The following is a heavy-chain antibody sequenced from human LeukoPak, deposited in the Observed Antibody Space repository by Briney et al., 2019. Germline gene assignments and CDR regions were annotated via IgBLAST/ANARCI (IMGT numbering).Heavy chain of an antibody. J-gene: IGHJ6*02. CDR3: ARSEYDSSGYFPTTICRPFCGMDV. V-gene: IGHV1-69*01. CDR1: GGTFSSYA. D-gene: IGHD3-22*01. Sequence: GASVKVSCKASGGTFSSYAISWVRPAPGQGLEWMGGIIPIFGTANYAQKFQGRVTITADESTSTAYMELSSLRSEDTAVYYCARSEYDSSGYFPTTICRPFCGMDVWGQGTTVTVSS. CDR2: IIPIFGTA.